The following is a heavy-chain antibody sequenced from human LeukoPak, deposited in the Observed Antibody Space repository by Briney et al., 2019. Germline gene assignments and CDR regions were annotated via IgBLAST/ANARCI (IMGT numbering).Heavy chain of an antibody. CDR2: IIPIFGTA. V-gene: IGHV1-69*13. CDR1: GGTFSSYD. J-gene: IGHJ4*02. CDR3: ARAGCSGGSCYSSYFDY. Sequence: ASVKVSCKASGGTFSSYDISWVRQAPGQGLEWMGGIIPIFGTANYAQKFQGRVTITADESTSTAYMELSSLRSEDTAVYYCARAGCSGGSCYSSYFDYWGQGTLVTVSS. D-gene: IGHD2-15*01.